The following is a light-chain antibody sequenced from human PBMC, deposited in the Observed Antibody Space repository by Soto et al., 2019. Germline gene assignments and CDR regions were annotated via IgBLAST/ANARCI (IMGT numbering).Light chain of an antibody. CDR3: QQYSDAPHT. J-gene: IGKJ2*01. CDR1: QSVSSSY. Sequence: IVMTQSPATLSLSPGERATLSCRASQSVSSSYLSWYQQRPGQAPRLLIYGSSSRAAGIPDRFRGSGTGTDFTLTIRRLEPEDFGVYYCQQYSDAPHTFGLGTKVDIK. V-gene: IGKV3-20*01. CDR2: GSS.